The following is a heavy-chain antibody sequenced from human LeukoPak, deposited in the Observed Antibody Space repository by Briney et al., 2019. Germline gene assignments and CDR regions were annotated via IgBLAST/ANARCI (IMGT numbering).Heavy chain of an antibody. CDR1: GYTFTNYY. Sequence: GSSVKVSCKASGYTFTNYYIHWVRQAPGQGLEWMGIINPNGGGTNYAQKFQGRVTMTRDTSTSTVYMELSSLRSEDTAVYYCARGLGDSGSYSSFDYWGQGTLVTVSS. D-gene: IGHD3-10*01. V-gene: IGHV1-46*01. CDR2: INPNGGGT. J-gene: IGHJ4*02. CDR3: ARGLGDSGSYSSFDY.